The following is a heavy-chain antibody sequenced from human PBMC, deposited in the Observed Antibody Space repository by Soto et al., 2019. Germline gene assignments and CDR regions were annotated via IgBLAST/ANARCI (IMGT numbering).Heavy chain of an antibody. V-gene: IGHV3-21*04. D-gene: IGHD4-17*01. J-gene: IGHJ4*02. CDR3: AKDRYGDYGGIDY. CDR1: GFTFSSYT. Sequence: GGSLRLSCAASGFTFSSYTMNWVRQAPGKGLEWVSSISSSSNYIYYADSVKGRFTISRDNAKNTLYLQMNSLRAEDTAVYYCAKDRYGDYGGIDYWGQGTMVTVSS. CDR2: ISSSSNYI.